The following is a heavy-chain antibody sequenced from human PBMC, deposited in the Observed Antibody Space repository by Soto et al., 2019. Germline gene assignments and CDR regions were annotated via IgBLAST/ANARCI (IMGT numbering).Heavy chain of an antibody. CDR1: GFTFSSYW. V-gene: IGHV3-7*01. Sequence: GGSLRLSCAASGFTFSSYWMSWVRQAPGKGLEWVANIKQDGSEKYYVDSVKGRFTISRDNAKNSLYLQMNSLRAEDKAVYYCARDIGGGYYDFWSGYPSLYFDYWGQGTLVTVSS. CDR3: ARDIGGGYYDFWSGYPSLYFDY. CDR2: IKQDGSEK. J-gene: IGHJ4*02. D-gene: IGHD3-3*01.